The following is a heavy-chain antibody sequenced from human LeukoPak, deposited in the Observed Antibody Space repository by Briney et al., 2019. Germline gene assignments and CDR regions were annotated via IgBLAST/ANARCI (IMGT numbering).Heavy chain of an antibody. J-gene: IGHJ5*02. CDR1: GFTFNNAW. V-gene: IGHV3-15*01. CDR3: TSHAALDP. Sequence: PGGSLRLSCVASGFTFNNAWMNWVRQAPGKGLEWVGRIKSKNIGGTTDYAAPVKGRFTISRDDSKNTVYLQMNSLKIEDTAVYYCTSHAALDPWGQGTLVTVSS. CDR2: IKSKNIGGTT.